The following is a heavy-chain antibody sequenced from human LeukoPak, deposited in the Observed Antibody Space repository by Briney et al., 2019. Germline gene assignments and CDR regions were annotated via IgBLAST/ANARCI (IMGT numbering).Heavy chain of an antibody. V-gene: IGHV3-30*14. CDR3: VRDDRGYSGYHFDY. Sequence: GGSLRLSCAASGFTFSNYALHWVRQAPGKGLEWVAFISNDARNKHYPDSVEGRFTISRDNSKNTLYLQMNSLRAEDTAVYYCVRDDRGYSGYHFDYWGQGSLVTVSS. CDR1: GFTFSNYA. D-gene: IGHD5-12*01. J-gene: IGHJ4*02. CDR2: ISNDARNK.